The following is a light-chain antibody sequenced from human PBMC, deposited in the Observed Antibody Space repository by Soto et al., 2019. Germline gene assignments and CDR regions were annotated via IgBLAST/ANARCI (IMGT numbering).Light chain of an antibody. CDR1: SGHSNYA. CDR2: VHNDGTY. Sequence: QPVLTQSPSASASPGASVTLTCTLSSGHSNYAIAWHQQQPEKGPRFLMKVHNDGTYVKGDGIPGRFSGSASGAERYLTISSLQSEDEADYYCQTWVTGILLFGGGTKLTVL. J-gene: IGLJ3*02. CDR3: QTWVTGILL. V-gene: IGLV4-69*01.